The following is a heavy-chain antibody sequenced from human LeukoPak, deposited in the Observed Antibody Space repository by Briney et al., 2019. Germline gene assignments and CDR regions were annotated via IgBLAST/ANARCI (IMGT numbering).Heavy chain of an antibody. CDR3: ARDWGVSARPGYMDV. CDR2: IYYSGST. V-gene: IGHV4-59*01. J-gene: IGHJ6*03. Sequence: PSETLSLTCTVSGGSISNYYWSWVRQPPGKGLEWIGYIYYSGSTKYNPSLKSRVTISVDTSKNQFSLRLSSVTAADTAVYYCARDWGVSARPGYMDVWGKGTTVTVSS. CDR1: GGSISNYY. D-gene: IGHD6-6*01.